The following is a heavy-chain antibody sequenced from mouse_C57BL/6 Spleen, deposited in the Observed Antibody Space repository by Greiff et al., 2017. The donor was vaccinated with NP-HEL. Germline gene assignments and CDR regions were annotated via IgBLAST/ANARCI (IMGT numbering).Heavy chain of an antibody. J-gene: IGHJ2*01. V-gene: IGHV1-81*01. CDR1: GYTFTSYG. Sequence: QVQLQQSGAELARPGASVKLSCKASGYTFTSYGISWVKQRTGQGLEWIGEFYPRSGNTYYNEKFKGKATLTADKSASTGYTGLRSLTSEDSAVYSCARGVYEDYSNFDYWGQGTALTVSS. CDR2: FYPRSGNT. D-gene: IGHD2-3*01. CDR3: ARGVYEDYSNFDY.